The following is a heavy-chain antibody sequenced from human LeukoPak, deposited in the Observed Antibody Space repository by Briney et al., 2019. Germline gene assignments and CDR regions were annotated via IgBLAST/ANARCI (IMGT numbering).Heavy chain of an antibody. CDR1: GGSMTSYY. D-gene: IGHD2-2*01. V-gene: IGHV4-59*08. CDR3: ARHARSTFSTSWYDS. CDR2: IYYSGGT. Sequence: PSETLSLTCTVSGGSMTSYYWSWLRQPPGKGLEWIAYIYYSGGTNYNPSLKSRVTISVNTSKNQFSLTLSSVTAANTAVYYCARHARSTFSTSWYDSWGQGTLVTVSS. J-gene: IGHJ5*01.